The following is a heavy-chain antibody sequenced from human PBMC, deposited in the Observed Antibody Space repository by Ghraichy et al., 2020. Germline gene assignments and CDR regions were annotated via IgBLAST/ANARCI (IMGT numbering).Heavy chain of an antibody. V-gene: IGHV3-73*01. D-gene: IGHD2-8*01. Sequence: GESLNISCEASGFNFGGSDMYWIRQASGKGLEWIGRIRSKAKNYATTYAASVKGRFTISRDDSKNTASLQMNSLNTEDTAVYFCTRPQVPDAPEAYYYYGLDVWGQGTTVTVSS. J-gene: IGHJ6*02. CDR1: GFNFGGSD. CDR2: IRSKAKNYAT. CDR3: TRPQVPDAPEAYYYYGLDV.